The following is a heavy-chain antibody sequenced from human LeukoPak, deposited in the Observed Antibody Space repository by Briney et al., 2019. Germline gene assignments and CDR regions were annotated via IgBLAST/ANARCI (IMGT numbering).Heavy chain of an antibody. CDR1: GFTFSSYG. CDR2: IWHDGSNK. J-gene: IGHJ6*02. Sequence: GGSLRLSCAASGFTFSSYGMHWVRQAPGKGLEWVAVIWHDGSNKYYADSVKGRFTISRDNSKNTLYLQMNSLRAEDTAVYYCARGAGQLALIQGYGMDVWGQGTTVTVSS. D-gene: IGHD6-13*01. CDR3: ARGAGQLALIQGYGMDV. V-gene: IGHV3-33*08.